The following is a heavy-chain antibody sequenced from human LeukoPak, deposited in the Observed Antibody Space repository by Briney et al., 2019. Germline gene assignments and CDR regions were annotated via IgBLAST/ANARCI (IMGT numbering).Heavy chain of an antibody. Sequence: ASVKVSCKVSGYTLTELSMHWVRQAPGKGLEWMGGFDPEDGETIYARKFQGRVTMTEDTSTDTAYMELSSLRSEDTAVYYCGRAPPGVEAGNLDYWGQGSLVTVSS. V-gene: IGHV1-24*01. CDR3: GRAPPGVEAGNLDY. J-gene: IGHJ4*02. CDR1: GYTLTELS. CDR2: FDPEDGET. D-gene: IGHD6-19*01.